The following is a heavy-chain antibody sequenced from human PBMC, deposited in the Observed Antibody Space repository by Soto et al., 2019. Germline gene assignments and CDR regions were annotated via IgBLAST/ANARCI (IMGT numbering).Heavy chain of an antibody. J-gene: IGHJ6*02. V-gene: IGHV3-30-3*01. CDR2: ISYDGSNK. CDR1: GFTFSSYA. Sequence: GGSLRLSCAASGFTFSSYAMHWVRQAPGKGLEWVAVISYDGSNKYYADSVKGRFTISRDNSKNTLYLQMNSLRAEDTAVYYCARDPSEWELPRTDNGMDVWGQGTTVTVSS. CDR3: ARDPSEWELPRTDNGMDV. D-gene: IGHD1-26*01.